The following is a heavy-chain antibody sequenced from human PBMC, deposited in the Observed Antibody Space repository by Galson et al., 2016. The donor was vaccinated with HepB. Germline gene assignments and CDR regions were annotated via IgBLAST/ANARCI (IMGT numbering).Heavy chain of an antibody. D-gene: IGHD3-10*01. Sequence: SETLSLTCTVSGGSISGYYWSWIRQPPGKGLEWIGYIFHRGSIKYNPSLQSRVTISEDTSKNQVSLKLNSVTAADTAVYYCASLIITGSGNFFDFWGQGTLVTVSS. CDR2: IFHRGSI. V-gene: IGHV4-59*08. CDR3: ASLIITGSGNFFDF. J-gene: IGHJ4*02. CDR1: GGSISGYY.